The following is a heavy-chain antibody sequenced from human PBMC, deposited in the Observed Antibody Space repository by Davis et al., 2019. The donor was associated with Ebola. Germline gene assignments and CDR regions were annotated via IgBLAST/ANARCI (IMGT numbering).Heavy chain of an antibody. CDR2: IYYSGST. Sequence: LRLSCTVSGGSISSGDYYWSWIRQPPGKGLEWIGYIYYSGSTYYNPSLKSRVTISVDTSKDQFSLKLSSVTAADTAVYYCARFRVVIMHYYGMDVWGQGTTVTVSS. V-gene: IGHV4-30-4*01. D-gene: IGHD3-3*01. CDR1: GGSISSGDYY. CDR3: ARFRVVIMHYYGMDV. J-gene: IGHJ6*02.